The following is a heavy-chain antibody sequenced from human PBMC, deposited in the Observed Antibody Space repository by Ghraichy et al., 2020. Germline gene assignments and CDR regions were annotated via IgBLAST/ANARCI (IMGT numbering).Heavy chain of an antibody. V-gene: IGHV4-34*01. J-gene: IGHJ6*02. Sequence: SETLSLTCAVYGGSFSGYYWSWIRQPPGKGLEWIGEINHSGSTNYNPSLKSRVTISVDTSKNQFSLKLSSVTAADTAVYYCARGWGHRYYYYGMDVWGQGTTVTVSS. CDR3: ARGWGHRYYYYGMDV. CDR2: INHSGST. CDR1: GGSFSGYY. D-gene: IGHD3-16*01.